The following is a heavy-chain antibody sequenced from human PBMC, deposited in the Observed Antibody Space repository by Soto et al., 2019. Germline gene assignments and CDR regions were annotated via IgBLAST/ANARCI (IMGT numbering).Heavy chain of an antibody. CDR1: GYTFIDYY. D-gene: IGHD3-10*01. Sequence: QVHLGQSGAEVKKLGASVLVSCKASGYTFIDYYIHWIRQAPGQGLGRMGWSTTDRGGTITAQKFQGRVTLPRDTSINPGYMEVTRLTSDDTAIYCCARAKSRRSGSATVQFDFWGQGTLVTVSS. V-gene: IGHV1-2*02. J-gene: IGHJ4*02. CDR2: STTDRGGT. CDR3: ARAKSRRSGSATVQFDF.